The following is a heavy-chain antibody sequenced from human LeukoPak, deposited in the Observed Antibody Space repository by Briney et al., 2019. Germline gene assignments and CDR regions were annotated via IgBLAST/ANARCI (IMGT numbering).Heavy chain of an antibody. D-gene: IGHD1-26*01. CDR3: ARDVSATGSWIEN. V-gene: IGHV4-4*07. CDR1: GGSIGIYY. J-gene: IGHJ4*02. CDR2: MYASGDF. Sequence: PSETLSLTCTVSGGSIGIYYWTWIRRSAGKGLEWLGRMYASGDFNYNPFLKSRVTMSVDTSKNQFSLNLNSVTAADTAVYYCARDVSATGSWIENWGQGTQVTVSS.